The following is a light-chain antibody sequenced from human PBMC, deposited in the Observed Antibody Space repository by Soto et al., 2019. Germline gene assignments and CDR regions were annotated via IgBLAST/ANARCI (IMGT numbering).Light chain of an antibody. CDR2: GNN. Sequence: QSVLTQPPSVSAAPGQTVTISCSGSSSNIGNNYVSWYQQLPGTAPKLLIYGNNKRPSGIPDRFSGSKSGTSATLGITGLQTGDEADYYCGTWDSSLSAGVFGGGTKLTVL. CDR3: GTWDSSLSAGV. CDR1: SSNIGNNY. V-gene: IGLV1-51*01. J-gene: IGLJ3*02.